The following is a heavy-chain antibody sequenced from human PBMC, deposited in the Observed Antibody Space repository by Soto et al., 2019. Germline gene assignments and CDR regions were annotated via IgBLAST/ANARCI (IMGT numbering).Heavy chain of an antibody. CDR3: ARGGIEGPSGDYVFDY. V-gene: IGHV4-59*01. Sequence: QVQLQESGPGLVTPSETLSLTCTVSGGSISSYYWSWIRQPPGKGLEWIGYIYYSGSTNYNPSLKSRVTISVDTSKNQFSLKLSSVTAADTAVYYCARGGIEGPSGDYVFDYWGQGTLVTVSS. CDR1: GGSISSYY. CDR2: IYYSGST. D-gene: IGHD4-17*01. J-gene: IGHJ4*02.